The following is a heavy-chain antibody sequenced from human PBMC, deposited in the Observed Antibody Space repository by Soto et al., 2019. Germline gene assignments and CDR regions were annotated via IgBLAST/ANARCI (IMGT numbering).Heavy chain of an antibody. CDR2: VHYSGRT. D-gene: IGHD2-15*01. CDR3: GRPQLGPSGGSQFDL. J-gene: IGHJ5*02. V-gene: IGHV4-39*01. Sequence: SETLSLTCTVSGGSFSKSSYYWGWIRQPPGKGLEWIGNVHYSGRTYYNPSLKSRVTISVDTSTNQFSLKLTSVTAADTAVYYCGRPQLGPSGGSQFDLWGRGTLVTVSS. CDR1: GGSFSKSSYY.